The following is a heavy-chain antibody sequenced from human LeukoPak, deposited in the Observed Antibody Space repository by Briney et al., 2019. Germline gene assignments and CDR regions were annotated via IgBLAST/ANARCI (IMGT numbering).Heavy chain of an antibody. V-gene: IGHV4-34*01. Sequence: SETLSLTCAVYGGSFSGYYWSWTHQPPGKGLEWIGEINHSGSTNYNPSLKSRVTISVDTSKNQFSLKLSSVTAADTAVYYCARGGNMITFGGVIDYWGQGTLVTVSS. CDR1: GGSFSGYY. D-gene: IGHD3-16*01. CDR2: INHSGST. CDR3: ARGGNMITFGGVIDY. J-gene: IGHJ4*02.